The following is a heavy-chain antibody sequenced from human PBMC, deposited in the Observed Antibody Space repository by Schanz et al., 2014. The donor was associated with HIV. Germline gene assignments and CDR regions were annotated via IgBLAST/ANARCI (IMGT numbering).Heavy chain of an antibody. D-gene: IGHD3-22*01. CDR3: VHDDSDNDGFDM. CDR1: GFTFSSYW. J-gene: IGHJ3*02. CDR2: RNQDGSRK. Sequence: EVQLVESGGGLVQPGGSLRLSCAASGFTFSSYWMTWVRQAPGKGLEMGANRNQDGSRKYYVDSVKGRFTISRDNAANSLFLQMNSLRAEDTAVYYCVHDDSDNDGFDMWGQGTMVTVSS. V-gene: IGHV3-7*01.